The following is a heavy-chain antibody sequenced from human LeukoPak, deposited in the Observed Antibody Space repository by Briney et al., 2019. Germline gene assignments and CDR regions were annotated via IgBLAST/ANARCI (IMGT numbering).Heavy chain of an antibody. D-gene: IGHD5-24*01. J-gene: IGHJ3*02. CDR1: GYTFTSYG. Sequence: ASVKVSCKASGYTFTSYGISWVRQAPGQGLEWMGWINTNTGNPTYAQGFTGRFVFSLDTSVSTAYLQISSLKGEDTAVYYCASRRDGYNGDAFDIWGQGTMVTVSS. V-gene: IGHV7-4-1*02. CDR3: ASRRDGYNGDAFDI. CDR2: INTNTGNP.